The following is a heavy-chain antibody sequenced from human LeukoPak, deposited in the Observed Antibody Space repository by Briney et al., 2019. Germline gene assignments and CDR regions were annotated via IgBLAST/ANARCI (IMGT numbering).Heavy chain of an antibody. Sequence: ASVKVSCKTSGYTFTGYDINWVRQAPGQGLEWMGWMKSNSGDTHFAQKFQGRVTMTRNISISTAFMELSSLRSEDTAVYYCARGEYSSSWYPFDYWGQGSPVTVSP. CDR2: MKSNSGDT. CDR1: GYTFTGYD. V-gene: IGHV1-8*01. CDR3: ARGEYSSSWYPFDY. J-gene: IGHJ4*02. D-gene: IGHD6-13*01.